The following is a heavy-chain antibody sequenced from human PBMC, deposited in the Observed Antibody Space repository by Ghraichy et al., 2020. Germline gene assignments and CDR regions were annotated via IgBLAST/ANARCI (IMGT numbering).Heavy chain of an antibody. V-gene: IGHV3-30*02. CDR2: IRYDGSNK. D-gene: IGHD2-15*01. Sequence: GGSLRLSCAASGFTFSSYGMHWVRQAPGKGLEWVAFIRYDGSNKYYADSVKGRFTISRDNSKNTLYLQMNSLRAEDTAVYYCAKGRRDIVVVVAASDAFDIWGQGTMVTVSS. J-gene: IGHJ3*02. CDR3: AKGRRDIVVVVAASDAFDI. CDR1: GFTFSSYG.